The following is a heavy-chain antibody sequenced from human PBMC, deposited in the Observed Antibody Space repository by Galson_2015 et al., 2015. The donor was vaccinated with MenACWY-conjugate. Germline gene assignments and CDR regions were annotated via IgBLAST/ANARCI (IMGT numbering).Heavy chain of an antibody. J-gene: IGHJ4*02. CDR3: ARLGGNYRTTSHFDY. D-gene: IGHD1-26*01. Sequence: GRFTISRDNAKNPLYLQMNSLRAEDTAVYYCARLGGNYRTTSHFDYWGQGTLVTVSS. V-gene: IGHV3-74*01.